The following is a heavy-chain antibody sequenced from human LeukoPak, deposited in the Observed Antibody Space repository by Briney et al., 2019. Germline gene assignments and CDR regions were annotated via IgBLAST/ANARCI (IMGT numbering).Heavy chain of an antibody. J-gene: IGHJ4*02. V-gene: IGHV4-39*07. CDR2: IYYSGST. Sequence: PSETLSLTCTVSGGSISSSSYYWGWIRQPPGKGLEWIGSIYYSGSTYYNPSLKSRVTISVDTSKNQFSLKLSSVTAADTAVYYCARGLRGILYYPYWGQGTLVTVSS. CDR3: ARGLRGILYYPY. D-gene: IGHD2-8*01. CDR1: GGSISSSSYY.